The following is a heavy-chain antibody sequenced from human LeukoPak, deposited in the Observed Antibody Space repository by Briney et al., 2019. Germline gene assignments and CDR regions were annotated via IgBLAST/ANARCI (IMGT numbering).Heavy chain of an antibody. V-gene: IGHV3-74*01. D-gene: IGHD3-10*01. Sequence: QPGGSLRLSCAASGFTFSSFWMHWVRHPPGKGLVWVPRIISDGSSTTYADSVKGRFSISRDSAKNTLYLQMNSLRAEDTAVYYCARSGKTGAFDIWGQGTMVTVSS. CDR3: ARSGKTGAFDI. J-gene: IGHJ3*02. CDR1: GFTFSSFW. CDR2: IISDGSST.